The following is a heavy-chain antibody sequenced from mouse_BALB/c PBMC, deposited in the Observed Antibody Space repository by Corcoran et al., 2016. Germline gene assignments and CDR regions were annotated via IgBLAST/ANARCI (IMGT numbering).Heavy chain of an antibody. J-gene: IGHJ3*01. V-gene: IGHV1-26*01. CDR1: GYSFTDYS. CDR2: INPYNGAT. Sequence: EVQLQQSGPELVKPGASVKISCKASGYSFTDYSMHWVKQSHVKSLEWIGRINPYNGATSYNQNFKDKANLTVDKSSSTTYMEFHSLTSEDSAVYYCARSFWIAYWGQGTLVTVSA. CDR3: ARSFWIAY.